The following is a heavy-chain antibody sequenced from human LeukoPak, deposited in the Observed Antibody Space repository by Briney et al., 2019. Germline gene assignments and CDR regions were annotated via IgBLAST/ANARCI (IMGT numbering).Heavy chain of an antibody. V-gene: IGHV3-7*01. J-gene: IGHJ6*02. Sequence: HPGGSLRLSCAASGFTFSSYGMHWVRQAPGKGLEWVANIKQDGSEKYYVDSVKGRFTISRDNAKNSLYLQMNSLRAEDTAVYYCAKTTYYDFWSGYFNYYYGMDVWGQGTTVTVSS. CDR1: GFTFSSYG. CDR3: AKTTYYDFWSGYFNYYYGMDV. D-gene: IGHD3-3*01. CDR2: IKQDGSEK.